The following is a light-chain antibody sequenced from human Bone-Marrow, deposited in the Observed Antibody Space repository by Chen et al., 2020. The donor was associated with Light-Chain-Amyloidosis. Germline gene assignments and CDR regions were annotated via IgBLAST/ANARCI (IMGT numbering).Light chain of an antibody. Sequence: SYVLTQPSSVSVAPGQTATIACGGNNIGSKSVHWCQQTPGQAPLLVVYDDSDRPSGIPARLSGSNSGNTATLTISRVEAGDEADYYCQVWDRSSDRPVFGGGTKLTVL. V-gene: IGLV3-21*02. CDR1: NIGSKS. CDR3: QVWDRSSDRPV. CDR2: DDS. J-gene: IGLJ3*02.